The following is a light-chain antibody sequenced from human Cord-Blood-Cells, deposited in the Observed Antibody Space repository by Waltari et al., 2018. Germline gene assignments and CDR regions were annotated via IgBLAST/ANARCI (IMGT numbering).Light chain of an antibody. Sequence: QSALTQPAPASCSPGQSITISCTGTSIDVVGSNYVSWYQQHPGKAPKHMIYDVSNRPSGVSNRFSGSKSGNTAFLTSSGLQAEDEADYYCSSYTSSSTVVFGGGTKLTVL. CDR2: DVS. CDR1: SIDVVGSNY. CDR3: SSYTSSSTVV. V-gene: IGLV2-14*01. J-gene: IGLJ2*01.